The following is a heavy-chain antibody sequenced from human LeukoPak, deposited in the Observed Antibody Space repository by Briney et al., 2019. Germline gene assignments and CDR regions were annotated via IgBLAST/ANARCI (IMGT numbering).Heavy chain of an antibody. CDR2: IYNSGSP. V-gene: IGHV4-31*03. J-gene: IGHJ4*02. D-gene: IGHD1-1*01. CDR1: GGSISSGGYY. CDR3: ATWRTAKTGFDY. Sequence: SETLSLTCTVSGGSISSGGYYWSWIRQHPGKGLEWIEYIYNSGSPYYNPSLKSRVTISVDTSKNQFSLRLSSVTAADTAVYYCATWRTAKTGFDYWGQGTLVTVSS.